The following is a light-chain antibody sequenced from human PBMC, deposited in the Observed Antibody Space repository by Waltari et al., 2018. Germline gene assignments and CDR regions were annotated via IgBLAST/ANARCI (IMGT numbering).Light chain of an antibody. CDR1: SSNIGAGYD. J-gene: IGLJ1*01. CDR3: QSYDSSLSGYV. Sequence: QSVLTQPPSVSGAPGQRVTISCTGSSSNIGAGYDVHWYQQLPVTAPKVLIYGDSNRPSGVPDRISGSKSGTSASLVITGLQTEDEADYYCQSYDSSLSGYVFGTGTKVTVL. V-gene: IGLV1-40*01. CDR2: GDS.